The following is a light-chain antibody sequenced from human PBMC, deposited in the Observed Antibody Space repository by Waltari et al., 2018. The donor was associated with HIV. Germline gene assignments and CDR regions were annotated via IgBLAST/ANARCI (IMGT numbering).Light chain of an antibody. Sequence: EIVMTQSPATLSLSPGERATLSCRASQSVDSNFLSWYQQRHGQPPRLLMHDASTRATGIPDRFSGRGSGTDFTLTISSLQPEDSAVYYCQQHYNFPFTFGGGTKLEIK. J-gene: IGKJ4*01. CDR1: QSVDSNF. V-gene: IGKV3D-7*01. CDR3: QQHYNFPFT. CDR2: DAS.